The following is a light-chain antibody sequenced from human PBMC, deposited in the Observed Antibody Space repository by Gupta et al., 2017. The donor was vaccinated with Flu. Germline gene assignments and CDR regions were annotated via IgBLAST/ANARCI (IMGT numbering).Light chain of an antibody. Sequence: EIVLTQSPATLSLSPGERATLSCRASQGVSSYLAWYQQKPGQAPRLLIYDASNRATGIPARFSGSGAGTDFTLTISSLEPEDFAAYYCQQRSNWPPGATFGQGTKVEIK. V-gene: IGKV3-11*01. CDR2: DAS. CDR3: QQRSNWPPGAT. J-gene: IGKJ1*01. CDR1: QGVSSY.